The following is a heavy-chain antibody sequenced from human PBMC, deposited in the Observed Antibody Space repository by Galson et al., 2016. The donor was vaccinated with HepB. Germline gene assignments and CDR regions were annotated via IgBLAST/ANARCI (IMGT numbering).Heavy chain of an antibody. CDR3: ARDTMVRGAKMDY. CDR2: IIPIFGTT. Sequence: KVSCKASGDTFSTYAISWVRQTPGQGPEWMGGIIPIFGTTNYAQRFQGRVMITADESTSTAYMELSSLRSEDTAVYYCARDTMVRGAKMDYWGQGTLVTVSS. CDR1: GDTFSTYA. V-gene: IGHV1-69*01. D-gene: IGHD3-10*01. J-gene: IGHJ4*02.